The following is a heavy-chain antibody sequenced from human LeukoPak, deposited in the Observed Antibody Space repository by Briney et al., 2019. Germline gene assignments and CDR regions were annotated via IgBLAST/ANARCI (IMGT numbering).Heavy chain of an antibody. CDR1: GGSISSYY. CDR3: ARVITGTYDAFDI. Sequence: SETLSLTCTVSGGSISSYYWSWIRQPPGKGLEWIGYIYYSGSTNYNPSLKSRVTISVDTSKNQFSLKLSSVTAADTAVYYCARVITGTYDAFDIWGQGTMVTVSS. CDR2: IYYSGST. V-gene: IGHV4-59*01. J-gene: IGHJ3*02. D-gene: IGHD1-20*01.